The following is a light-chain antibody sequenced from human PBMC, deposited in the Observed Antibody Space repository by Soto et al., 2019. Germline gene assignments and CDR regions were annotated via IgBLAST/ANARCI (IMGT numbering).Light chain of an antibody. Sequence: QSVLTQPASVSGFPGQSITISCTGTSSDVGGYNYVSWYQRHPGKAPKLMIYDVSNRPSGVSNRFSGSKPGNTASLTISGLQAEDEADYYCSSYTSSSTYVFGTGTKVTVL. V-gene: IGLV2-14*01. CDR1: SSDVGGYNY. CDR2: DVS. CDR3: SSYTSSSTYV. J-gene: IGLJ1*01.